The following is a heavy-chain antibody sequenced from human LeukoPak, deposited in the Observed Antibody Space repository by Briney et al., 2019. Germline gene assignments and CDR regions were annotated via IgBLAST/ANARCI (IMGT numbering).Heavy chain of an antibody. V-gene: IGHV1-69*05. D-gene: IGHD5-18*01. CDR1: GGTFSSYA. Sequence: SVKVSCKASGGTFSSYAISWVRQAPGQGLEWRGGIIPIFGTVNYAQKFQGRVTITTDESTSTAYMELSSLRSEDTAVYYCASSGYSYGFDYWGQGTLVTVSS. J-gene: IGHJ4*02. CDR3: ASSGYSYGFDY. CDR2: IIPIFGTV.